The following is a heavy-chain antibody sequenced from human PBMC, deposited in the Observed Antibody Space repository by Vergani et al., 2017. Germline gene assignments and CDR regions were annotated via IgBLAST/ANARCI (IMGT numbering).Heavy chain of an antibody. J-gene: IGHJ5*02. CDR2: TWYDGNNK. V-gene: IGHV3-33*01. CDR1: GFPFNQYG. CDR3: ARDLRLLYNRFDP. D-gene: IGHD1-14*01. Sequence: QVQLVESGGGVVQPGRSLTLSCAASGFPFNQYGMHWVRQAPGKGLEWVAVTWYDGNNKQYEDSVKGRFTISRDNSKSTMYLQMNILRDDDTGVYYCARDLRLLYNRFDPWGQGTLVTVSS.